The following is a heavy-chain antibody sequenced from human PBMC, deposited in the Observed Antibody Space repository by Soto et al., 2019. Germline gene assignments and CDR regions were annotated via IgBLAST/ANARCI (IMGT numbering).Heavy chain of an antibody. CDR2: IYYSGST. CDR3: ARDMEVNGDYGGGAFDI. CDR1: GGSISSYY. D-gene: IGHD4-17*01. J-gene: IGHJ3*02. V-gene: IGHV4-59*01. Sequence: SETLSLTCTVSGGSISSYYWSWIRQPPGKGLEWIGYIYYSGSTNYNPSLKSRVTISVDTSKNQFSLKLSSVTAADTAVYYCARDMEVNGDYGGGAFDIWGQGTMVTVSS.